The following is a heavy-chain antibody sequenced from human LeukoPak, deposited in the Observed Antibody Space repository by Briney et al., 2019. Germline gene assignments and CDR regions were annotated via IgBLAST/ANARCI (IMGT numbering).Heavy chain of an antibody. J-gene: IGHJ5*02. D-gene: IGHD3-22*01. V-gene: IGHV3-30-3*01. CDR3: ARDANYYDSSGYYSYANWFDP. CDR1: GFTFSSYA. Sequence: PGRSLRLSCAASGFTFSSYAMHWVRQAPGKGLEWVAVISYDGSNKYYADSVKGRFTISRDNSENTLYLQMNSLRAEDTAVYYCARDANYYDSSGYYSYANWFDPWGQGTLVTVSS. CDR2: ISYDGSNK.